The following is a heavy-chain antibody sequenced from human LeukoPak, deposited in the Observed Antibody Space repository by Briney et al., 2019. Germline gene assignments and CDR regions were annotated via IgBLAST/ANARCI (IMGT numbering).Heavy chain of an antibody. J-gene: IGHJ4*02. D-gene: IGHD3-9*01. CDR2: INPDSGGT. V-gene: IGHV1-2*02. CDR1: GYTFTDYY. CDR3: ARDGVLRYFDWLPRLDY. Sequence: ASVKVSCKASGYTFTDYYMHWVRQAPGQGLEWMGWINPDSGGTNYAQKFQGRVTMTRDTSISTAYMELSRLRSDDTAVYYCARDGVLRYFDWLPRLDYWGQGTLVTVSS.